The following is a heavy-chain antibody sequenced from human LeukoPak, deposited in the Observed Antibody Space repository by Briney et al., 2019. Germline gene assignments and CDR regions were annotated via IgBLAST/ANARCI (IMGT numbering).Heavy chain of an antibody. CDR3: ARDYYDSSGYSYFDY. D-gene: IGHD3-22*01. CDR1: GGTSSSYA. V-gene: IGHV1-69*13. J-gene: IGHJ4*02. Sequence: GASVKVSCKASGGTSSSYAISWVRQAPGQGLEWMGGIIPIFGTANYAQKFQGRVTITADESTSTAYMELSSLRSEDTAVYYCARDYYDSSGYSYFDYWGQGTLVTVSS. CDR2: IIPIFGTA.